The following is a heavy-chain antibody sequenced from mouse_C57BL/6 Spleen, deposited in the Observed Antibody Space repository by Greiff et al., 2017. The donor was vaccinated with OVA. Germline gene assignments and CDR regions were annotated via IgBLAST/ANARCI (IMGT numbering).Heavy chain of an antibody. D-gene: IGHD1-1*01. CDR3: ARDRDYYGSSHWYFDV. Sequence: EVKLEESEGGLVQPGSSMKPSCTASGFTLSDYYMAWVRQVPEKGLEWVANINYDGSSTYYLDSLKSRFIISRDNAKNILYLQMSSLKSEDTATYYCARDRDYYGSSHWYFDVWGTGTTVTVSS. CDR1: GFTLSDYY. CDR2: INYDGSST. J-gene: IGHJ1*03. V-gene: IGHV5-16*01.